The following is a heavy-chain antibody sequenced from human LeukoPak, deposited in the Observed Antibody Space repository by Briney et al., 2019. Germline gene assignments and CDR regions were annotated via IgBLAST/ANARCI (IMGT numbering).Heavy chain of an antibody. CDR2: IYYSGST. CDR3: ARVVGGRNWGFDYFDY. D-gene: IGHD7-27*01. Sequence: SETLSLTCTVSGGSISSYYWSWIRQPPGKGLEWIGYIYYSGSTNYNPSLKSRVTISVDTSKNQFSLKLSSVTAADTAVYYCARVVGGRNWGFDYFDYWGQGTLVTVSS. CDR1: GGSISSYY. J-gene: IGHJ4*02. V-gene: IGHV4-59*01.